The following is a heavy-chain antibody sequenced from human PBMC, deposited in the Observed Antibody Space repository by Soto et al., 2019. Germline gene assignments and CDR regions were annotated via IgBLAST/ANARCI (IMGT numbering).Heavy chain of an antibody. D-gene: IGHD3-22*01. CDR3: PRDMQVTMTVVVITYGGRDV. Sequence: PGGSLRLSCAASGFTFSSYAMHWVRQAPGKGLEWVAVISYDGSNKYYADSVKGRFTISRDNSKNTLYLQMNSLRAEDTAVYYCPRDMQVTMTVVVITYGGRDVWGQGTTVT. V-gene: IGHV3-30-3*01. CDR2: ISYDGSNK. CDR1: GFTFSSYA. J-gene: IGHJ6*01.